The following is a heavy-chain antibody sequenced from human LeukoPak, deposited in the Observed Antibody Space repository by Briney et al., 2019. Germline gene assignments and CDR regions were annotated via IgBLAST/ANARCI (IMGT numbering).Heavy chain of an antibody. V-gene: IGHV4-59*01. J-gene: IGHJ6*02. CDR3: ARFGVDYDMDV. CDR1: GGSISSYY. CDR2: IHYTGKP. Sequence: PSETLSLTCTVSGGSISSYYWSWIRQPPGKGLEWIGQIHYTGKPDYNPSLKSRITISVDASKNQVSLQVSSVTAADSAIYYCARFGVDYDMDVWGHGTTVTVSS. D-gene: IGHD3-16*01.